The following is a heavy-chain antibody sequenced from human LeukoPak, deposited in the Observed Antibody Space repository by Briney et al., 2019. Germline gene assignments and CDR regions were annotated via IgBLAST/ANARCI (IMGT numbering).Heavy chain of an antibody. D-gene: IGHD6-19*01. V-gene: IGHV3-30*18. Sequence: GGVLRLSCAAPGFTPSNYWMHLGRQAPGKGLGGGAVISYDGNDKYHADSVKGRFTISRDNSKNTLNLQMNSLRTEDTAVYYCAKVPTNSPGIAVAGPGNWGQGTLVTVSS. J-gene: IGHJ4*02. CDR3: AKVPTNSPGIAVAGPGN. CDR1: GFTPSNYW. CDR2: ISYDGNDK.